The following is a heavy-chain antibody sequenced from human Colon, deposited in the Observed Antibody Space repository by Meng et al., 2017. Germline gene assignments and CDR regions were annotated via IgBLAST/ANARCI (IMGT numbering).Heavy chain of an antibody. CDR1: GGSISSGGYY. Sequence: QESGPRLVKPSQTLSLTCTVSGGSISSGGYYWTWIRQLPGKGLEWLALVYWDGDSRYSPSLRNRLTITKDTSRNQVVLTMTNVDPVDTGTYFCFHSSDHLIYASSWGQGTLVTVSS. CDR3: FHSSDHLIYASS. V-gene: IGHV2-5*02. CDR2: VYWDGDS. D-gene: IGHD3/OR15-3a*01. J-gene: IGHJ5*02.